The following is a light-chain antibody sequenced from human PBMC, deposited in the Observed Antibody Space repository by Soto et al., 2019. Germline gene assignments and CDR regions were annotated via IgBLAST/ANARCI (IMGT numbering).Light chain of an antibody. CDR1: QSVSSNY. J-gene: IGKJ1*01. CDR3: QQYGGSPPT. Sequence: EIVLTQSPGTLSLSPGERATLSCRASQSVSSNYLAWYQRKPGQAPRLLIYGASSRATDIPNRFSCSGSGTDFTLTITRLEPEDFAVYFCQQYGGSPPTFGQGTKVEIK. CDR2: GAS. V-gene: IGKV3-20*01.